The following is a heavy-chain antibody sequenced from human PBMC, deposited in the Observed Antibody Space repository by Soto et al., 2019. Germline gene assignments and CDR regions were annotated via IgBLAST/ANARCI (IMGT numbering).Heavy chain of an antibody. D-gene: IGHD5-12*01. Sequence: SETLSLTCTVSNDSISPYYWSWIRQPPGKGLEWIGFIYYSGSTTYNPSLESRLTMSVDVSKNHFSLRLNSVTAADTAVYYCAGGTDGKKVAYWGQGALVTVSS. CDR3: AGGTDGKKVAY. V-gene: IGHV4-59*01. CDR2: IYYSGST. CDR1: NDSISPYY. J-gene: IGHJ4*02.